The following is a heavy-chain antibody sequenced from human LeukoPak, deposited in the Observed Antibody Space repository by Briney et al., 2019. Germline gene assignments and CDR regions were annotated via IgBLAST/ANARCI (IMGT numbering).Heavy chain of an antibody. D-gene: IGHD3-10*01. CDR3: ARVPSPMVRGSYNWFDP. J-gene: IGHJ5*02. Sequence: ASVKVSCKASGYTFTSYAMNWVRQAPGQGLEWMGWINTNTGNPTYAQGFTGRFVFSLDTSVSTAYLQISSLKAEDTAVYYCARVPSPMVRGSYNWFDPWGQGTLVTVSS. CDR2: INTNTGNP. V-gene: IGHV7-4-1*02. CDR1: GYTFTSYA.